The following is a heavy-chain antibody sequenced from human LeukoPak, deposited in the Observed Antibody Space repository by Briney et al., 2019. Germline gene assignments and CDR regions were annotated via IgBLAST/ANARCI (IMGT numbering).Heavy chain of an antibody. CDR1: GFTIGPYA. J-gene: IGHJ6*02. CDR3: ATWAFYHNLDV. V-gene: IGHV3-43*02. Sequence: GSLRLSCAASGFTIGPYAMYWVRQGPGRGLEWVSVIKADGSGTFYADSVRGRFTISRGNSKNSLYLQMNSLTSEDTALYYCATWAFYHNLDVWGQGTTVIVSS. D-gene: IGHD2/OR15-2a*01. CDR2: IKADGSGT.